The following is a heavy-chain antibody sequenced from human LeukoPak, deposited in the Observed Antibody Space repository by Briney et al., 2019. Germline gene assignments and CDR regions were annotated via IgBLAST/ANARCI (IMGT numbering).Heavy chain of an antibody. V-gene: IGHV4-4*02. CDR1: GGSISSNNW. J-gene: IGHJ4*02. Sequence: SETLSLTCAVSGGSISSNNWWNWVRQPPGKGLEWIGEIYHSGSTNYNPSLKSRVTISVDKSKNQLFLKLNSVTAADTAVYYCAREDSGTYWGYFDFWGQGALVTVSS. CDR3: AREDSGTYWGYFDF. CDR2: IYHSGST. D-gene: IGHD1-26*01.